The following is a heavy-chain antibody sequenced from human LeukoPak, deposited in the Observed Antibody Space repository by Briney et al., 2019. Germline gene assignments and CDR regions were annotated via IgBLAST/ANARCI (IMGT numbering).Heavy chain of an antibody. V-gene: IGHV3-30*04. CDR2: ISYDGSNK. CDR1: GFTFSSYA. Sequence: GGSLRLSCAASGFTFSSYAMHWVRQAPGKGLEWVAVISYDGSNKYYADSVKGRFTISRDNSKNTLYLQMNSLRAEDTAVYYCASPPHGYYYDSSGPAAGDYWGQGTLVTVSS. CDR3: ASPPHGYYYDSSGPAAGDY. J-gene: IGHJ4*02. D-gene: IGHD3-22*01.